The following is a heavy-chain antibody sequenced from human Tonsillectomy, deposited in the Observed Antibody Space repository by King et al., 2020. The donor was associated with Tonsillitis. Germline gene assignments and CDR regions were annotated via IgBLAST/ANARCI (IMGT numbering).Heavy chain of an antibody. CDR1: GFTFSSYS. CDR3: ARDQLGRYCSGGSCHDAFDI. V-gene: IGHV3-48*02. Sequence: VQLVESGGHLVQPGGSLRLSCAASGFTFSSYSMNWVRQAPGKGLEWVSNISSSSSTIYSADSVKGRFTISRDNAKNSLYLQMNSLRDEDTAVYYCARDQLGRYCSGGSCHDAFDIWGQGTMVTVSS. J-gene: IGHJ3*02. D-gene: IGHD2-15*01. CDR2: ISSSSSTI.